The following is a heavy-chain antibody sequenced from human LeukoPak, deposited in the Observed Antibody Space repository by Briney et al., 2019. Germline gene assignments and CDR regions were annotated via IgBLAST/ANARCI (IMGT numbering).Heavy chain of an antibody. CDR1: GFTFSSYA. Sequence: LPGGSLRLSCAASGFTFSSYAMGWVRQAPGKGLEWVSAISGSGGSTYYADSVKGRFTISRDNSKNTLYLQMNSLRAEDTAVYYCAKKKGAPGSTVGAFDIWGQGTMVTVSS. D-gene: IGHD3-16*01. CDR3: AKKKGAPGSTVGAFDI. J-gene: IGHJ3*02. V-gene: IGHV3-23*01. CDR2: ISGSGGST.